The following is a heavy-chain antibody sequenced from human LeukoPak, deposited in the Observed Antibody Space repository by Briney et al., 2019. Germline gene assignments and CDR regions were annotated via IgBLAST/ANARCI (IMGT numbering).Heavy chain of an antibody. D-gene: IGHD2-15*01. CDR2: ISWDGGIT. Sequence: PGGSLRLSCAASGFTFDDYPMHWVRQTPGKGLEWVSLISWDGGITYYADSVKGRFTISRDNSKNSLYLQMNSLRTEDTALYYCAKDTYCSGGSCYSHFDYWGQGTLVTVSS. J-gene: IGHJ4*02. V-gene: IGHV3-43*01. CDR1: GFTFDDYP. CDR3: AKDTYCSGGSCYSHFDY.